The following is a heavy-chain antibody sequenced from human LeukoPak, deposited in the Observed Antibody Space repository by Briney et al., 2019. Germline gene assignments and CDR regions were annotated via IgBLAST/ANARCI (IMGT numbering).Heavy chain of an antibody. CDR3: ARVMLGYSGLLDY. V-gene: IGHV4-59*01. D-gene: IGHD5-12*01. CDR2: IYYSGST. CDR1: GASISSYF. J-gene: IGHJ4*02. Sequence: PSETLSHTCTVSGASISSYFWSWIRQPPGKGLEFIGYIYYSGSTNYNSSLKSRVTISIDTSKNQFSLNLTSVTAAGTAVYYCARVMLGYSGLLDYWGQGTLVTVSS.